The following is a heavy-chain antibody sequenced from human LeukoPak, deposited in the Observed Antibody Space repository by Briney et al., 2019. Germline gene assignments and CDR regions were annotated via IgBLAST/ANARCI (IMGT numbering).Heavy chain of an antibody. V-gene: IGHV3-49*03. CDR1: GFTFGDYA. D-gene: IGHD3-22*01. CDR3: TNVYYDGGGGGRDY. J-gene: IGHJ4*02. Sequence: GGSLRLSCTAFGFTFGDYAMSWFRQAPGKGLEWVGFIRSKAYGGTTEYAASVKGRFTISRDDSKSIAYLQMNSLKTEDTAVYYFTNVYYDGGGGGRDYWGQGTLVTVSS. CDR2: IRSKAYGGTT.